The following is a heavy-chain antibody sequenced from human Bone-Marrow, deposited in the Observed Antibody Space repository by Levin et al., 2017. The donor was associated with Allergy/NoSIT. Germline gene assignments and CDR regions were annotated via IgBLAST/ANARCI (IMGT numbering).Heavy chain of an antibody. CDR1: GFTFSSYS. Sequence: PGGSLRLSCAASGFTFSSYSMNWVRQAPGKGLEWVSSISSSSSYIYYADSVKGRFTISRDNAKNSLYLQMNSLRAEDTAVYYCARDPPPLTVTTNWFDPWGQGTLVTVSS. CDR2: ISSSSSYI. D-gene: IGHD4-17*01. V-gene: IGHV3-21*01. J-gene: IGHJ5*02. CDR3: ARDPPPLTVTTNWFDP.